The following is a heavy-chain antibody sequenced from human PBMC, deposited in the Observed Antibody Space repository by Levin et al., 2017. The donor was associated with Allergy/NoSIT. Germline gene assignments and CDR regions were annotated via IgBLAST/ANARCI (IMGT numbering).Heavy chain of an antibody. CDR3: AIFEWPAGVYDSSDSYDI. CDR1: GFTFSNYA. Sequence: PGGSLRLSCAASGFTFSNYAMSWVRQAPGKGLEWVAGFRDTRYTNYADSVTGRFSISRDNSRNIFYLLMNSLKAEDTAAFYVAIFEWPAGVYDSSDSYDIWGQGTMVTVSS. J-gene: IGHJ3*02. CDR2: FRDTRYT. D-gene: IGHD3-22*01. V-gene: IGHV3-23*01.